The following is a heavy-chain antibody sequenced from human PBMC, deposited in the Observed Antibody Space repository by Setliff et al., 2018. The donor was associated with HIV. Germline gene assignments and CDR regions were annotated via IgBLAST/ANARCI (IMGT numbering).Heavy chain of an antibody. Sequence: ETLSLTCTVSGGSISSSSYYWGWIRQPPGKGLEWIGSIYYSGSTYYNPSLKSRVTISVDTSKNQFSLKLSSVTAAYTAVYYCARQSRPSTSFGVVIRSGDYWGQGTLVTVSS. CDR2: IYYSGST. CDR3: ARQSRPSTSFGVVIRSGDY. D-gene: IGHD3-3*01. V-gene: IGHV4-39*01. CDR1: GGSISSSSYY. J-gene: IGHJ4*02.